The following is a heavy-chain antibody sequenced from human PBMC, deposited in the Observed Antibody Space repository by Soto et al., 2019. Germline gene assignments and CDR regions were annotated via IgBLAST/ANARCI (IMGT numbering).Heavy chain of an antibody. CDR3: ARSQITMISYFDY. D-gene: IGHD3-22*01. J-gene: IGHJ4*02. V-gene: IGHV4-61*08. CDR2: IYYTGST. CDR1: GGSVSSGGYY. Sequence: PSETLSLTCTVSGGSVSSGGYYWSWIRQPPGKGLEWIGYIYYTGSTNYSPSFKNRVTISLDTSKNQFSLKLNSMTAADTAVYYCARSQITMISYFDYWGQGTLVTAPQ.